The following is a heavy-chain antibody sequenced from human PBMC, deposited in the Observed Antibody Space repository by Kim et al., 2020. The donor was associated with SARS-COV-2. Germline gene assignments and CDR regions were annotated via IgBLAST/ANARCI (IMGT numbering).Heavy chain of an antibody. D-gene: IGHD6-13*01. J-gene: IGHJ4*02. V-gene: IGHV3-23*01. CDR1: GFTFSSYA. Sequence: GGSLRLSCAASGFTFSSYAMSWVRQAPGKGLEWVSVISDNGGSTYYADSVKGRFTISRDNSQNTLFLQMNSLITEDTAVYYCAKGHKSAYSSNYYWGQGTLVTVSS. CDR3: AKGHKSAYSSNYY. CDR2: ISDNGGST.